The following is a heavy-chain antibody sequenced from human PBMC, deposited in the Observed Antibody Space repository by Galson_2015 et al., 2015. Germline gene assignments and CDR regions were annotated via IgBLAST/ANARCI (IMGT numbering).Heavy chain of an antibody. Sequence: SLRLSCAASAVAFSIYEMNWSRQAPGNGLEWVSYITSTGDTTYHADSVKGRFTVSRDDAKNSLFLQMNSLRAEDTALYYCAKTTVAAGSSWYMDAWGKGTTVTVSS. CDR2: ITSTGDTT. D-gene: IGHD4-23*01. CDR3: AKTTVAAGSSWYMDA. CDR1: AVAFSIYE. V-gene: IGHV3-48*03. J-gene: IGHJ6*03.